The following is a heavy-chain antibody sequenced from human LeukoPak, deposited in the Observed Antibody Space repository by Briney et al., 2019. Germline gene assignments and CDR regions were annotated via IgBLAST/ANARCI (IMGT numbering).Heavy chain of an antibody. D-gene: IGHD1-1*01. CDR1: NGSISTYY. J-gene: IGHJ3*02. CDR3: GRVRLQLEPRRAFDI. Sequence: SETLSLTCTVSNGSISTYYWSWIRQPPGKGPEWIGYIHHTGTTNYNPSLKSRLTMSVDTSRNQFSLKLNSVTAADTAIYYCGRVRLQLEPRRAFDIWGQGTMVTVSS. CDR2: IHHTGTT. V-gene: IGHV4-59*01.